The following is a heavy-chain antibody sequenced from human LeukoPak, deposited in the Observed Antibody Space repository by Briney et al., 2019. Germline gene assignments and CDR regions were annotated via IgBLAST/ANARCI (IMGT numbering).Heavy chain of an antibody. V-gene: IGHV1-18*01. J-gene: IGHJ4*02. CDR2: ISPYNGNT. CDR3: ARAGPGSGWYFDY. CDR1: GYDFTSVG. D-gene: IGHD6-19*01. Sequence: GASVKVSCKASGYDFTSVGITWVRRAPGQGLEWTGWISPYNGNTRYAQKFQGRVAMTTDTSTTTAYMELRGLRFNDTAVYYCARAGPGSGWYFDYWGQGTLVTVSS.